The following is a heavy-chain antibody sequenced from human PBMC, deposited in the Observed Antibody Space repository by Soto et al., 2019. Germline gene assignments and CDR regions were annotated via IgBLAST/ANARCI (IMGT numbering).Heavy chain of an antibody. CDR2: IHYSGSV. CDR1: GGSISSDHYH. Sequence: QVQLQESGPGLVRPSQTLSLTCTVSGGSISSDHYHCTRIRQTPGKGLEWIWYIHYSGSVYYNPPLQSRVTMSVDTSKNLFSLKLSSVTAADTAVYFCVREDDGGDSDYYGLDVWGQGTTVTVSS. J-gene: IGHJ6*02. D-gene: IGHD4-17*01. CDR3: VREDDGGDSDYYGLDV. V-gene: IGHV4-30-4*01.